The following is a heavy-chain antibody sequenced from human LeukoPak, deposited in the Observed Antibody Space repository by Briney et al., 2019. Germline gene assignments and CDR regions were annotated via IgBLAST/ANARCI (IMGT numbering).Heavy chain of an antibody. CDR1: GFTFSSYA. V-gene: IGHV3-30*04. D-gene: IGHD6-13*01. J-gene: IGHJ4*02. CDR2: ISYDGSNK. CDR3: AKGVWQQLVLYYFDY. Sequence: GGSLRLSCAASGFTFSSYAMHWVRQAPGKGLEWVAVISYDGSNKYYADSVKGRFTISRDNSKNTLYLQMNSLRAEDTAVYYCAKGVWQQLVLYYFDYWGQGTLVTVSS.